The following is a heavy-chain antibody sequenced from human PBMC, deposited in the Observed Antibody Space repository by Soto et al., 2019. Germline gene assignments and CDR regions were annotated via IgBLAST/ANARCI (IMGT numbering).Heavy chain of an antibody. Sequence: EVQLLESGGGLVQPGGSLRLSCAASGFTFSSYAMSWVRQAPGKGLEWVSAISGSGGSTYYADSVKGRFTISRDNSKNTLYLQMNSLRAEDTAVYFCATLPIVVVITTFDYWGQGTLVTVSS. CDR2: ISGSGGST. V-gene: IGHV3-23*01. CDR1: GFTFSSYA. J-gene: IGHJ4*02. CDR3: ATLPIVVVITTFDY. D-gene: IGHD3-22*01.